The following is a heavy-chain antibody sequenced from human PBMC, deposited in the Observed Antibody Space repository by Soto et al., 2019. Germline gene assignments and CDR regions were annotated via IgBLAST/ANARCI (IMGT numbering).Heavy chain of an antibody. V-gene: IGHV1-18*04. D-gene: IGHD2-2*02. CDR3: ARQDCSSTSCYTGTFDY. CDR1: GYTFTSYG. J-gene: IGHJ4*02. CDR2: ISAYNGNT. Sequence: QVQLVQSGAEVKKPGASVKVSCKASGYTFTSYGISWVRQAPGQGLEWMGWISAYNGNTNYAQKLQGRVTMTTDTSTSTAYMELRSLRSDDKAVYYCARQDCSSTSCYTGTFDYWGQGTLVTVSS.